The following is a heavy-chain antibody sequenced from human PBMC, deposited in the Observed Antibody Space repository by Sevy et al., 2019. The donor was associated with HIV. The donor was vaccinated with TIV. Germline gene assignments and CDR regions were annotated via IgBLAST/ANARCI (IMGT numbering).Heavy chain of an antibody. V-gene: IGHV1-18*01. D-gene: IGHD3-3*01. CDR3: ARLGTIFGVATYYYYYMDV. Sequence: ASVKVSCKASGYTFTSYGISWVRQAPGQGLEWMGWISAYNGNTNYAQKLQGRVTMTTDTSTSTAYMELRSLRSDDTAVYYCARLGTIFGVATYYYYYMDVWGKGTTVTVSS. J-gene: IGHJ6*03. CDR2: ISAYNGNT. CDR1: GYTFTSYG.